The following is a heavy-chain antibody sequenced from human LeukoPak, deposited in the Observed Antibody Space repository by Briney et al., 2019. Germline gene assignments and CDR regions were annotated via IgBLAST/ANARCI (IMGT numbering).Heavy chain of an antibody. D-gene: IGHD6-13*01. CDR2: IIPIFGTA. V-gene: IGHV1-69*13. CDR1: GGTFSSYA. CDR3: ARVIAAATYYYYGMDV. J-gene: IGHJ6*02. Sequence: SVKVSCKASGGTFSSYAISWVRQGTGQGLEWMGGIIPIFGTANYAQKFQGRVTITADESTSTDYMELSSLRSEDTAVYYCARVIAAATYYYYGMDVWGQGTTVTVSS.